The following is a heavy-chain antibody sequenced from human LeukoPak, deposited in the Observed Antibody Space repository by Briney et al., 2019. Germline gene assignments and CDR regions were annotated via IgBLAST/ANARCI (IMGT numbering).Heavy chain of an antibody. Sequence: PGGSLRLSCAASGFIFSNYAMSWVRQAPGKGLEWVSGINNSGDRRFYADSVKGRFTISRDNSKKTLYLQMNSLRAEDTAVYYCARGWYNFDYWGQGTRVTVSS. J-gene: IGHJ4*02. CDR1: GFIFSNYA. D-gene: IGHD6-19*01. CDR2: INNSGDRR. CDR3: ARGWYNFDY. V-gene: IGHV3-23*01.